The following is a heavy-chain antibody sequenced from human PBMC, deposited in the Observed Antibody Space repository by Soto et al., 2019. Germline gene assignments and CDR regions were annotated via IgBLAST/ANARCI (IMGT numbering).Heavy chain of an antibody. CDR2: INPNSGGT. V-gene: IGHV1-2*02. J-gene: IGHJ5*02. CDR1: GYTFTGYY. CDR3: ARVLGPDGSGSYYSWYHNWFDP. Sequence: GASVKVSCKASGYTFTGYYMHWVRQAPGQGLEWMGWINPNSGGTSYAQKFQGRVTMTRDTSISTAYMELSRLRSDDTAVYYCARVLGPDGSGSYYSWYHNWFDPWGQGTLVTVSS. D-gene: IGHD3-10*01.